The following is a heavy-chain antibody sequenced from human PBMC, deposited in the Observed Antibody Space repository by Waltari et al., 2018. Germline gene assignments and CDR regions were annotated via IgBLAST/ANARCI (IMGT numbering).Heavy chain of an antibody. CDR1: GFTFSSYA. D-gene: IGHD6-19*01. CDR2: ISGSGGST. CDR3: AKAGSLYSSGWTGWFDP. J-gene: IGHJ5*02. Sequence: EVQLLESGGGLVQPGGSLRLSCAASGFTFSSYAMSWVRQAPGKGLEWVSAISGSGGSTYYADSVKGRFTISRDNSKNTLYLQMNSLRAEDTAVYYCAKAGSLYSSGWTGWFDPWGQGTLVTVSP. V-gene: IGHV3-23*01.